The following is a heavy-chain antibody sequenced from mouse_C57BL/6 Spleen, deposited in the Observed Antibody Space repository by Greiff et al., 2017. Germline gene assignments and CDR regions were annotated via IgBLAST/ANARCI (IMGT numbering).Heavy chain of an antibody. J-gene: IGHJ2*01. Sequence: QVQLQQSGPELVKPGASVKISCKASGYAFSSSWMNWVKQRPGKGLEWIGRIYPGDGDTNYNGKFKGKATLTADKSSSTAYMQLSSLTSEDSAVYFCARGGYCGYFDYWGQGTTLTVSS. V-gene: IGHV1-82*01. D-gene: IGHD1-1*02. CDR1: GYAFSSSW. CDR2: IYPGDGDT. CDR3: ARGGYCGYFDY.